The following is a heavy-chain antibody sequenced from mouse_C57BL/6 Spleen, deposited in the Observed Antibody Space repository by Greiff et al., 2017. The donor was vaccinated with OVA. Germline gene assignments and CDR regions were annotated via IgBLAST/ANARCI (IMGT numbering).Heavy chain of an antibody. J-gene: IGHJ1*03. D-gene: IGHD1-1*01. CDR3: ASLTTVVATRYFDV. CDR1: GFTFSDYG. CDR2: ISSGSSTI. V-gene: IGHV5-17*01. Sequence: EVQRVESGGGLVKPGGSLKLSCAASGFTFSDYGMHWVRQAPEKGLEWVAYISSGSSTIYYADTVKGRFTISRDNAKNTLFLQRTSLRSEDTAMYYCASLTTVVATRYFDVWGTGTTVTVSS.